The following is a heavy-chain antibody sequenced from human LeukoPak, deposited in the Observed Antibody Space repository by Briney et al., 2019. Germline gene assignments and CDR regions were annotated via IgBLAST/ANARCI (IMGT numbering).Heavy chain of an antibody. CDR1: GFSFGKYW. J-gene: IGHJ4*02. CDR3: ARDQYDTWSRRGNFDS. Sequence: GGSLRLSCVASGFSFGKYWMSWVRQAPGKGLEWVANIKLDGSEKNYVDSVKGRFTISRDNTKNSLYLQMNSLRAEDTAVFYCARDQYDTWSRRGNFDSWGQGTLVIVSS. CDR2: IKLDGSEK. V-gene: IGHV3-7*03. D-gene: IGHD3/OR15-3a*01.